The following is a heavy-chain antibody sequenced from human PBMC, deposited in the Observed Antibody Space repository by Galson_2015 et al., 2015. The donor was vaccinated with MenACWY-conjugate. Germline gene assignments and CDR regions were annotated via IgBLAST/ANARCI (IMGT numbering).Heavy chain of an antibody. V-gene: IGHV3-11*06. J-gene: IGHJ3*02. Sequence: YADSVKGRFTISRDNAKNSLYLQMNSLRAEDTAVYYCARDSGWFGELLYFDAFDIWGQGTMVTVSS. D-gene: IGHD3-10*01. CDR3: ARDSGWFGELLYFDAFDI.